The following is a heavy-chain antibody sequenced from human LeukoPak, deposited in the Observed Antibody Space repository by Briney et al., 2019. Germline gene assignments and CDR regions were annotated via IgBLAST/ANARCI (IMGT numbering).Heavy chain of an antibody. CDR2: INAGNGNT. D-gene: IGHD5-18*01. CDR1: GYTFTIYA. CDR3: ARVGGGYSSSFDY. J-gene: IGHJ4*02. V-gene: IGHV1-3*01. Sequence: ASVTVSCKASGYTFTIYAMRWGRQAPGQRLEWMGWINAGNGNTKYSQKFQGRVTITRDTSASTAYMELSSLRSEDTAVYYCARVGGGYSSSFDYWGQGTLVTVSS.